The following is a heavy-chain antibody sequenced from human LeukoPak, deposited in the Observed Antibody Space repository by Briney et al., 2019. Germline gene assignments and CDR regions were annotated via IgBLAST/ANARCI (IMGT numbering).Heavy chain of an antibody. CDR1: GGTFNSYA. Sequence: SGKVSCKASGGTFNSYAISWVRQAPGQGLEWMGRIIPILGIANYAQKFQGRVTITADKSTSTAYMELSSLRSEDTAVYYCAREGGGYYDSSGYPWGQGTLVTVSS. CDR2: IIPILGIA. V-gene: IGHV1-69*04. J-gene: IGHJ5*02. D-gene: IGHD3-22*01. CDR3: AREGGGYYDSSGYP.